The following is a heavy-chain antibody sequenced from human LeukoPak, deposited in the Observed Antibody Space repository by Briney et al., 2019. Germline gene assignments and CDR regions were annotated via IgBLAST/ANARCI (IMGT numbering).Heavy chain of an antibody. CDR3: ARGRLGRQHASFFDS. V-gene: IGHV4-59*08. J-gene: IGHJ4*01. CDR1: DGSMGTYY. Sequence: SETLSLTCSVSDGSMGTYYWGWIRQPPGKRLEWIGYIYYSGSTTYNPSLKSRVTVSVDTSKDQFSLKLTSMTAADTAVYYCARGRLGRQHASFFDSWGHGTLVTVSS. D-gene: IGHD2-2*01. CDR2: IYYSGST.